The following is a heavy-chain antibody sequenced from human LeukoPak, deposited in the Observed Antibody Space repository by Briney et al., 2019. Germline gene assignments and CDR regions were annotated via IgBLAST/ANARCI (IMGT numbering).Heavy chain of an antibody. V-gene: IGHV3-53*01. J-gene: IGHJ4*02. D-gene: IGHD4-17*01. CDR1: GFTVSSNY. Sequence: GGSLRLSCAASGFTVSSNYMSWVRQAPGRGLEWVSLIYSGGTTYYADSVKGRFTISRDNSKNTLYLQMNSLRAEDTAVYYCARGRGTTVTSAANYWGQGTLVTVSS. CDR3: ARGRGTTVTSAANY. CDR2: IYSGGTT.